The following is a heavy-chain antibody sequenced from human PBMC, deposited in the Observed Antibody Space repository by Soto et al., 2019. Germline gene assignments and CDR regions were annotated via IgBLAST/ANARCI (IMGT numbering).Heavy chain of an antibody. CDR2: TYYRSRWYN. J-gene: IGHJ6*03. Sequence: PSQTLSLTCVISGDSVSSNSAAWNWIRQSPSRGLEWLGRTYYRSRWYNDYAVSVKSRITVNPDTSKNQFSLHLNSVTPEDTAVHYCAGTTSLQWYYMDVWDKGTTVTVSS. CDR3: AGTTSLQWYYMDV. CDR1: GDSVSSNSAA. D-gene: IGHD1-7*01. V-gene: IGHV6-1*01.